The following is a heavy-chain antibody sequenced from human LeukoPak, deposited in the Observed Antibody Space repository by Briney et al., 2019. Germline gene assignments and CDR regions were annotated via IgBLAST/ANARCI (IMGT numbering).Heavy chain of an antibody. CDR2: IYYSGST. Sequence: SETLSLTCTVSGYSISSGYYWGWIRQPPGKGLEWIGSIYYSGSTYYNPSLKSRVTISVDTSKNQFSLKLSSVTAADTVVYYCARDIIGIAVAGVLAGYYYYYGMDVWGQGTTVTVSS. J-gene: IGHJ6*02. D-gene: IGHD6-19*01. V-gene: IGHV4-38-2*02. CDR3: ARDIIGIAVAGVLAGYYYYYGMDV. CDR1: GYSISSGYY.